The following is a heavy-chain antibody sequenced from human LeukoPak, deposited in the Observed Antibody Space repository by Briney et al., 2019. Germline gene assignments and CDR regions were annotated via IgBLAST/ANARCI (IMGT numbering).Heavy chain of an antibody. CDR1: GDSISGSTNY. CDR3: ARLIRTGDQGRAYSDY. CDR2: IDQSGDT. J-gene: IGHJ4*02. V-gene: IGHV4-39*01. Sequence: SETLSLTCTVSGDSISGSTNYWGWIRQPPGKGLKWIGSIDQSGDTYYKLSLKSRVTISVDTSKNQFSLKLSSVTAADTALYYCARLIRTGDQGRAYSDYWGQGTLVTVSS. D-gene: IGHD7-27*01.